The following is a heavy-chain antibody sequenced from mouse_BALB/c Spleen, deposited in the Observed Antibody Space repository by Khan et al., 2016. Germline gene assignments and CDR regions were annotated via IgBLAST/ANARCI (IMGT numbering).Heavy chain of an antibody. Sequence: EVKLLESGGGLVQPGGSLKLSCAGSGFDFSRFWMSWVRQAPGKGLEWIGEINPDSSTINYTPSLKDKFIISRDNAKNTLYLQMSQVRSEDTALYYCASPTGGMDYWGQGTLVPVSS. V-gene: IGHV4-1*02. CDR3: ASPTGGMDY. CDR2: INPDSSTI. CDR1: GFDFSRFW. J-gene: IGHJ4*01.